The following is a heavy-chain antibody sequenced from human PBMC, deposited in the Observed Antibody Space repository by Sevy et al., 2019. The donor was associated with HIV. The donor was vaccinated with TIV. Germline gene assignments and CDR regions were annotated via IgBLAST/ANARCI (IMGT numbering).Heavy chain of an antibody. V-gene: IGHV4-59*13. CDR2: IYYSGST. J-gene: IGHJ4*02. D-gene: IGHD2-15*01. CDR1: GGSISSYY. Sequence: SETLSLTCTVSGGSISSYYWSWIRQPPGKGLEWIGYIYYSGSTNYNPSLKSRVTISVDTSKNQFSLKLSSVTAADTAVYYCAGLGYCSGGSCYSGVDYWGQGTLVTDSS. CDR3: AGLGYCSGGSCYSGVDY.